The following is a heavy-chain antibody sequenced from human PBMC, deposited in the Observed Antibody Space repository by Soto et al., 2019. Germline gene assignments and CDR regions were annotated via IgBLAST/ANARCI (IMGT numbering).Heavy chain of an antibody. CDR2: IYYSGGT. Sequence: SETLSLTCTVSGGSISSSYYYWGWIRQPPGKGLEWIGSIYYSGGTYYSPSLKSRVTMSVDTSKNQFSLKPSSVTAADTAVYYCARPSGSYLYYFDYWGQGTLVTVS. J-gene: IGHJ4*02. CDR3: ARPSGSYLYYFDY. V-gene: IGHV4-39*01. CDR1: GGSISSSYYY. D-gene: IGHD1-26*01.